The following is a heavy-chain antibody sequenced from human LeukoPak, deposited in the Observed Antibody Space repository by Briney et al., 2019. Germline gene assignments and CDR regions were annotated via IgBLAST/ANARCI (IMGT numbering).Heavy chain of an antibody. V-gene: IGHV3-23*01. CDR3: ARARRVAVAGLDC. Sequence: GGSLRLSCAASGFIFSSYAMSWVRQAPGKGLEWVSALSGSGGNTYYADSVKGRFTISRDNSKSTLYLQMNSLRAEDTAVYYCARARRVAVAGLDCWGQGTLVTVSS. CDR2: LSGSGGNT. D-gene: IGHD6-19*01. J-gene: IGHJ4*02. CDR1: GFIFSSYA.